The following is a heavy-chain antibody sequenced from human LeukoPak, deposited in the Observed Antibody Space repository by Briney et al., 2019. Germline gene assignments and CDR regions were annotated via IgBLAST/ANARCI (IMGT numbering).Heavy chain of an antibody. CDR3: ARDIVGVIEAALDY. CDR2: ISWNSGSI. Sequence: PGGSLRLSCAASGFTFSSSAMSWVRQAPGKGLEWVSGISWNSGSIGYADSVKGRFTISRDNAKKSLYLQMNSLRAEDTALYYCARDIVGVIEAALDYWGQGTQVTVSS. D-gene: IGHD2/OR15-2a*01. CDR1: GFTFSSSA. J-gene: IGHJ4*02. V-gene: IGHV3-9*01.